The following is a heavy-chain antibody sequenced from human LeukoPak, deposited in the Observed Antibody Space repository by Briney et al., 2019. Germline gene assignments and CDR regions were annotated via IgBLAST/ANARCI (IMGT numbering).Heavy chain of an antibody. Sequence: SETLSLTCAVYGGAFSGYYWSWLRQPPGKGLEWIGEINHSGSTNYNPSLKSRVTISVDTSQNQFSLNLNSVTAADTAVYYCARDSYYYGSGIDYWGQGTLVTVSS. CDR2: INHSGST. V-gene: IGHV4-34*01. CDR1: GGAFSGYY. CDR3: ARDSYYYGSGIDY. J-gene: IGHJ4*02. D-gene: IGHD3-10*01.